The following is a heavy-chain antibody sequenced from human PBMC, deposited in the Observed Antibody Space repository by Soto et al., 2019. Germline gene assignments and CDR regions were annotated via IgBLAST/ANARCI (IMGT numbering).Heavy chain of an antibody. V-gene: IGHV1-46*01. CDR1: GYTFPSYY. CDR2: INPSGGST. J-gene: IGHJ6*02. D-gene: IGHD6-19*01. CDR3: ARDSQGYSSGWYKYYYGMDV. Sequence: ASVKVSCKASGYTFPSYYMHWVRQAPGQGLEWMGIINPSGGSTSYAQKFQGRVTMTRDTSTSTVYMELSSLRSEDTAVYYCARDSQGYSSGWYKYYYGMDVWGQGTTVTVSS.